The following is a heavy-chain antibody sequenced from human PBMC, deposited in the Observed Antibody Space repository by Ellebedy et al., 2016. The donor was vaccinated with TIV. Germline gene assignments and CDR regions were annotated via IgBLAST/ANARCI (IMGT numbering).Heavy chain of an antibody. CDR1: RLIVTSNY. Sequence: GESLKISCAGSRLIVTSNYMSWVRQAPGKGLEWISVTYSGGATYYADSVKGRFSVSRDHSMNTLFLQMNNLRVEDTAVYYCARITLQWFGLDFDVWGRGTLVTVSS. CDR2: TYSGGAT. CDR3: ARITLQWFGLDFDV. D-gene: IGHD3-10*01. V-gene: IGHV3-66*01. J-gene: IGHJ2*01.